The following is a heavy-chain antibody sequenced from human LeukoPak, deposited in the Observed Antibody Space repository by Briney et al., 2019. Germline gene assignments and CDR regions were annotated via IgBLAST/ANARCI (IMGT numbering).Heavy chain of an antibody. CDR2: INHSGST. V-gene: IGHV4-34*01. D-gene: IGHD4-17*01. CDR1: GGSFSGYY. Sequence: PSETLSLTCAVYGGSFSGYYWSWIRQPPGKGLEWIGEINHSGSTNYNPSLKSRVTISVDTSKNQFSLKLSSVTAADTAVYYCARDAPRRDYGDYRLRAFDIWGQGTMVSVSS. CDR3: ARDAPRRDYGDYRLRAFDI. J-gene: IGHJ3*02.